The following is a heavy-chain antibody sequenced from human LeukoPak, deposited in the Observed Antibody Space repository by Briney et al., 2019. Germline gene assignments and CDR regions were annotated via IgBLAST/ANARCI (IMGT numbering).Heavy chain of an antibody. CDR1: GFTFSSYS. V-gene: IGHV3-21*01. CDR3: ARDSVSSSCFDY. D-gene: IGHD6-13*01. Sequence: PGGSLRLSCAASGFTFSSYSMNWVRQAPGEGLEWVSSISSSSYIYYADSVKGRFTISRDNAKNSLYLQMNSLRAEDTAVYYCARDSVSSSCFDYWGQGTLVTVSS. CDR2: ISSSSYI. J-gene: IGHJ4*02.